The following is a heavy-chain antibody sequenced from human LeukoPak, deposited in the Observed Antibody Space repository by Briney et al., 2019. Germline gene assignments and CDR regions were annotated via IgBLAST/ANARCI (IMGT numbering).Heavy chain of an antibody. V-gene: IGHV1-18*01. CDR3: ARHYYDSSAYPFDY. J-gene: IGHJ4*02. CDR1: GYTFTNYG. Sequence: ASVKVSCKASGYTFTNYGISWVRRAPGQGLEYMGWISAYNGSTNYAQNLQGRVTMTTETSTSTAYMELRSLRSDDTAVYYCARHYYDSSAYPFDYWGQGTLVTVSS. CDR2: ISAYNGST. D-gene: IGHD3-22*01.